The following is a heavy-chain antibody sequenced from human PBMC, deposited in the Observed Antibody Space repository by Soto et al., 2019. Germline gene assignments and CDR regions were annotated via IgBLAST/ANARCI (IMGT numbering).Heavy chain of an antibody. CDR3: ARRNEDYYYGMDV. Sequence: GGSLRLSCAASGFTFSSYGMHWVRQAPGKGLEWVAVIWYDGSNKYYADSVKGRFTISRDNSKNTLYLQMNSLRAEDTAVYYCARRNEDYYYGMDVWGQGTTVTVSS. J-gene: IGHJ6*02. V-gene: IGHV3-33*01. CDR2: IWYDGSNK. CDR1: GFTFSSYG. D-gene: IGHD1-1*01.